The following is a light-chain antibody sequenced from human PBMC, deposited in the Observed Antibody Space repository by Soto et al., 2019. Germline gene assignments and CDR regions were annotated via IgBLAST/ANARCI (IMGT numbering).Light chain of an antibody. J-gene: IGLJ1*01. CDR2: RNN. V-gene: IGLV1-47*01. CDR1: TSNIGSNY. CDR3: ATWDDILNGFYV. Sequence: QSVLTQPPSASGTPGQGVTISCSGSTSNIGSNYVYWYQQLPGTAPKLLIYRNNQRPSGVPDRFSGSKSGTSASLAISGLRSDDEVDYFCATWDDILNGFYVFGTGPKFTVL.